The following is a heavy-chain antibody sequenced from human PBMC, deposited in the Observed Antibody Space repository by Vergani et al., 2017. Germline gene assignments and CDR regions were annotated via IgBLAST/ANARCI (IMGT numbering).Heavy chain of an antibody. D-gene: IGHD5-12*01. Sequence: EVQLVQSGAEVKKPGESLKISCKGSGYSFTSYWIGWVRQMPGKGLEWMGIIHPGDSDTRYSPSFKGQVTISADKSISTAYLQLSSLKASDTAMYYCASPVYYSGYDLGAFDIWGQGTMVTVSS. CDR2: IHPGDSDT. J-gene: IGHJ3*02. CDR1: GYSFTSYW. CDR3: ASPVYYSGYDLGAFDI. V-gene: IGHV5-51*03.